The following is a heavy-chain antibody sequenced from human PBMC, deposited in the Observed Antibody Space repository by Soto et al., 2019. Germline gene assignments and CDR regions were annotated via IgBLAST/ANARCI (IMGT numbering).Heavy chain of an antibody. Sequence: QVQLQESGPGLVKPSETLSLTCTVSGGSISSYYWSWIRQPPGKGLEWIGYIYYSGSTNYNPSLKSRVTISGATSKNQFSLELSSVTAADTAVYDCARDGGYIEGFDYWGQGNLVTVSS. V-gene: IGHV4-59*01. CDR1: GGSISSYY. CDR2: IYYSGST. D-gene: IGHD5-18*01. J-gene: IGHJ4*02. CDR3: ARDGGYIEGFDY.